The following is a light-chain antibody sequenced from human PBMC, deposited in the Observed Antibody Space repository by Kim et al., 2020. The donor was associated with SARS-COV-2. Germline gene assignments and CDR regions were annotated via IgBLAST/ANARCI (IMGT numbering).Light chain of an antibody. V-gene: IGLV2-14*03. CDR2: DVN. CDR1: SSDIGAYNY. CDR3: HSFTTTSTRV. J-gene: IGLJ1*01. Sequence: QSALTQPASVSGSPGQSITISCTGTSSDIGAYNYVSWYQQHPGKAPKLMIYDVNKWPSGVSNRFSGSKSDNTAFLTISGLQAEDEADYYCHSFTTTSTRVFGTGTQLTVL.